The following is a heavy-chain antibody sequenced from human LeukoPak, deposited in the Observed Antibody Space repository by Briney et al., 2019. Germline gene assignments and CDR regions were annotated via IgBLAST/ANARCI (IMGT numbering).Heavy chain of an antibody. D-gene: IGHD3-9*01. V-gene: IGHV3-23*01. CDR3: AKTYYDILTGYYHPLYYFDY. Sequence: GGSLRLSCAASGFTFSSYAMSWVRQAPGKGLEWVSAISGSGGSTYYADSVKGRFTISRDNSKNTLYLQMNSLRAEDTAVYYCAKTYYDILTGYYHPLYYFDYWGQGTLVTVSS. CDR1: GFTFSSYA. CDR2: ISGSGGST. J-gene: IGHJ4*02.